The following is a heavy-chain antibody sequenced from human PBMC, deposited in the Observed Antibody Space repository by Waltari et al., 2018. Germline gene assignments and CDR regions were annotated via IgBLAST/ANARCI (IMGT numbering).Heavy chain of an antibody. V-gene: IGHV1-24*01. CDR3: ATWRAYCSSTSCHPYWYFDL. Sequence: QVQLVQSGAEVKKPGASVKVSCKVSGSPLTELSMHWVRQAPGKGPAWMGGFDPEDGETIYAQKFQGRVTMTEDTSTDTAYMELSSLRSEDTAVYYCATWRAYCSSTSCHPYWYFDLWGRGTLVTVSS. CDR1: GSPLTELS. CDR2: FDPEDGET. J-gene: IGHJ2*01. D-gene: IGHD2-2*01.